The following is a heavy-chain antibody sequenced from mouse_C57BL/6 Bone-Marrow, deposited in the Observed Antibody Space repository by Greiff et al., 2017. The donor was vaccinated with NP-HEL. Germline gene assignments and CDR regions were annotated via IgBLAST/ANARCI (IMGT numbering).Heavy chain of an antibody. CDR1: GYAFSSSW. Sequence: QVQLQQSGPELVKPGASVKISCKASGYAFSSSWMNWVKQRPGKGLEWIGRIYPGDGDTNYNGKFKGKATLTADNSSSTAYMQLSSLTSEDSAVYFCARDYKDYAMDYWGQGTSVTVSS. V-gene: IGHV1-82*01. CDR2: IYPGDGDT. CDR3: ARDYKDYAMDY. D-gene: IGHD2-12*01. J-gene: IGHJ4*01.